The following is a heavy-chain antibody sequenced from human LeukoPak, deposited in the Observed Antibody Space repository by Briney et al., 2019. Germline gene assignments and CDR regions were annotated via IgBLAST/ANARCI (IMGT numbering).Heavy chain of an antibody. CDR3: ARSLPYQLMGLFVY. Sequence: SETLSLTCTVSGGSISSYYWSWIRQPPGKGLEWIGYIYYSGSTNYNPSLKSRVTISVDTSKNQFSLKLISVTAADTAVYYCARSLPYQLMGLFVYWGEGTLVTVSS. D-gene: IGHD2-2*01. CDR1: GGSISSYY. CDR2: IYYSGST. J-gene: IGHJ4*02. V-gene: IGHV4-59*01.